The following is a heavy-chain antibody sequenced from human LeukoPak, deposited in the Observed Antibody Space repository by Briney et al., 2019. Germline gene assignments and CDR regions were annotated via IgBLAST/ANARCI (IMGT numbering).Heavy chain of an antibody. CDR2: IIPILGIA. CDR1: GGTFSSYA. J-gene: IGHJ4*02. Sequence: ASVKVSCKASGGTFSSYAISWVRQAPGQGLEWMGRIIPILGIANYAQKFQGRVTITADKSTSTAYMELSSLRSEDTAVYYCARDRVAYYYGSGGPSYWGQGTLVTVFS. CDR3: ARDRVAYYYGSGGPSY. V-gene: IGHV1-69*04. D-gene: IGHD3-10*01.